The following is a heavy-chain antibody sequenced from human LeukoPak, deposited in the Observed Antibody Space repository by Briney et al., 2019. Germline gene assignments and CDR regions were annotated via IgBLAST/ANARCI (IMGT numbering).Heavy chain of an antibody. J-gene: IGHJ6*03. CDR1: GFTFSSYG. Sequence: GGSLRLSCAASGFTFSSYGMHWVRQAPGKGLEWVAVIWYDGSNEYYADSVKGRFTISRDNPKNTLYLQMNSLRAEDTAVYYCAKVGGWYEQYYYYYMDVWGKGTTVTVSS. D-gene: IGHD6-19*01. CDR3: AKVGGWYEQYYYYYMDV. CDR2: IWYDGSNE. V-gene: IGHV3-33*06.